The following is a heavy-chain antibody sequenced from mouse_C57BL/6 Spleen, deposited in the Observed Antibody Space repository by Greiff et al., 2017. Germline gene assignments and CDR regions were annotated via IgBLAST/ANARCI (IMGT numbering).Heavy chain of an antibody. CDR1: GYTFTSYW. CDR2: IYPSDSET. D-gene: IGHD3-2*02. Sequence: QVQLQQPGAELVRPGSSVKLSCKASGYTFTSYWMDWVKQRPGQGLEWIGNIYPSDSETHYNQKFKDKATLTVEKSSSTAYLQLSSLTSEDSAVYYCARDSSGYGYYFDYWGQGTTLTVSS. J-gene: IGHJ2*01. V-gene: IGHV1-61*01. CDR3: ARDSSGYGYYFDY.